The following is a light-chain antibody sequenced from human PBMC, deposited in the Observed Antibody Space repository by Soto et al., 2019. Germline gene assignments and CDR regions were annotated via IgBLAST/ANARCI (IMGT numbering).Light chain of an antibody. CDR3: QQYGSSPPIT. Sequence: IVLTQSPGTLSLSPGERATLSCRSSQSVSSSYLAWYQQKPGQAPRLLXYGASSRATGIPDRFSGSGSGTDFTLTISRLEPEDFAVYYCQQYGSSPPITFGQGTRLEIK. J-gene: IGKJ5*01. CDR1: QSVSSSY. V-gene: IGKV3-20*01. CDR2: GAS.